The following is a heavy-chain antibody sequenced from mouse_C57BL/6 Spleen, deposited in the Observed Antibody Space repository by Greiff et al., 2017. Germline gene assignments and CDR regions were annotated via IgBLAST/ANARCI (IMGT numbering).Heavy chain of an antibody. D-gene: IGHD1-1*01. CDR3: ARKDDGSSYEWYFDV. V-gene: IGHV1-69*01. CDR1: GYTFTSYW. J-gene: IGHJ1*03. CDR2: IDPSDSYT. Sequence: QVQLQQPGAELVMPGASVKLSCKASGYTFTSYWMHWVKQRPGQGLEWIGEIDPSDSYTNYNQKFKGKSTLTVDKSSSTAYMQLSSLTSEDSAVYYCARKDDGSSYEWYFDVWGTGTTVTVSS.